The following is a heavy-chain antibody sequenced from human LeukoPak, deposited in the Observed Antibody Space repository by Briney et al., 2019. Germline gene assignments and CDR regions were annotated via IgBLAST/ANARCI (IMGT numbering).Heavy chain of an antibody. J-gene: IGHJ4*02. CDR3: AKRISGWYLIDY. CDR2: ITGSGGST. CDR1: GFTFSSYA. Sequence: GGSLRLSCAASGFTFSSYAMSWVRQAPGKGLEWVSAITGSGGSTYYADSVKGRFTISRDNSKNTLYLQMNSLRAEDTAVYYCAKRISGWYLIDYWGQGTLVTVSS. V-gene: IGHV3-23*01. D-gene: IGHD6-19*01.